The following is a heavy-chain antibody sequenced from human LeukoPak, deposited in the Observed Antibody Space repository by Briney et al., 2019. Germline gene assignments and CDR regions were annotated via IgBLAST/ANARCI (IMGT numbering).Heavy chain of an antibody. J-gene: IGHJ4*02. D-gene: IGHD6-25*01. CDR3: AKGSKRVGRMNFDY. Sequence: GGSLRLPCAASGFTFSSYAMSWVRQAPGKGLEWVSAISGSGGSTYYADSMKGRFTISRDNSKNRLYLQMNSLRAEDTAVYYCAKGSKRVGRMNFDYWRQGTLVTVSS. CDR1: GFTFSSYA. CDR2: ISGSGGST. V-gene: IGHV3-23*01.